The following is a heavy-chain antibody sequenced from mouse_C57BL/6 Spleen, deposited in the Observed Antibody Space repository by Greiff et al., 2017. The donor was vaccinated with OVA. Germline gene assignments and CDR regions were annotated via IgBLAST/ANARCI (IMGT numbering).Heavy chain of an antibody. CDR2: ISDGGSYT. V-gene: IGHV5-4*01. CDR1: GFTFSSYA. J-gene: IGHJ2*01. D-gene: IGHD2-5*01. CDR3: ARDLDSNYYFDY. Sequence: EVKVVESGGGLVKPGGSLKLSCAASGFTFSSYAMSWVRQTPEKRLEWVATISDGGSYTYYPDNVKGRFTISRDNAKNNLYLQMSHLKSEDTAMYYCARDLDSNYYFDYWGQGTTLTVSS.